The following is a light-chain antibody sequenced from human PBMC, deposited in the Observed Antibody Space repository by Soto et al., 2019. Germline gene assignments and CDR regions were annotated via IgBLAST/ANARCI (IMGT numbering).Light chain of an antibody. V-gene: IGKV3-11*01. Sequence: EIVLTQSPGTLSLSPGERATLSCRAIQSVSNNYLAWYQQKPGQAPRLVIYDASLRANGVPARLGGSGSGTDFTLTINSLEPEDFAVYYCQQRNVWPPITFGQGTRLEI. CDR1: QSVSNNY. J-gene: IGKJ5*01. CDR2: DAS. CDR3: QQRNVWPPIT.